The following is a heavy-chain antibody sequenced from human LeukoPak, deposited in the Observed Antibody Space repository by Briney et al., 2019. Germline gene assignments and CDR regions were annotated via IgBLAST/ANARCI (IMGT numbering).Heavy chain of an antibody. CDR3: ARDGAIGASLDP. J-gene: IGHJ5*02. CDR1: GGSISSCGYY. Sequence: NSSETLSLTCTVSGGSISSCGYYWSWIRQHPGKGLEWIGYIYYSGSTYYNPSLKSRVTISVDTSKNQFSLKLSSVTAADTAVYYCARDGAIGASLDPWGQGTLVTVSS. CDR2: IYYSGST. V-gene: IGHV4-31*03. D-gene: IGHD4/OR15-4a*01.